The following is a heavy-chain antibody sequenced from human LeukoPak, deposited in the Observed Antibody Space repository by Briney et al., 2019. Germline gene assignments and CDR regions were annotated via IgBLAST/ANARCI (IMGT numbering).Heavy chain of an antibody. J-gene: IGHJ4*02. CDR2: INPNSGGT. CDR3: AIRTGSVDY. D-gene: IGHD1-14*01. V-gene: IGHV1-2*02. CDR1: GYTFTGYY. Sequence: ASVKVSCKASGYTFTGYYIHWVRQAPGQGLEWIGWINPNSGGTNYAQKFQGRVTMTRDTSISTAYMELSRLRSDDTAVYYCAIRTGSVDYWGQGTLVTVSS.